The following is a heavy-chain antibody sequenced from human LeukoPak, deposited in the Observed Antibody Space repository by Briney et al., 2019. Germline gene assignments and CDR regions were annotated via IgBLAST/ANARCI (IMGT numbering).Heavy chain of an antibody. D-gene: IGHD1-26*01. Sequence: ASETLSLTCAVYGGSFSGYYWRWIRQPPGKGLEWIGEINHSGSTNYNPSLKSRATISVDTSKNQFSLKLSSVTAADTAVYYCARVWSGSYYYRRSTGQPNWFDPWGQGTLVTVSS. CDR2: INHSGST. CDR1: GGSFSGYY. J-gene: IGHJ5*02. V-gene: IGHV4-34*01. CDR3: ARVWSGSYYYRRSTGQPNWFDP.